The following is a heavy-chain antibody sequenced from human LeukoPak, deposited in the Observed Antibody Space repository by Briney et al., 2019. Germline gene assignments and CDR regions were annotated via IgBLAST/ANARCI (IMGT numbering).Heavy chain of an antibody. D-gene: IGHD3-10*01. V-gene: IGHV4-59*08. CDR1: GGSISSYY. Sequence: SETLSLTCTVSGGSISSYYWSWILQPPGKGLEWIGYIYYSGSTNYNPSLKSRVTISVDTSKNQFSLKLSSVTAADTAVYYCARAEGSYYERANWFDPWGQGTLVTVSS. CDR2: IYYSGST. CDR3: ARAEGSYYERANWFDP. J-gene: IGHJ5*02.